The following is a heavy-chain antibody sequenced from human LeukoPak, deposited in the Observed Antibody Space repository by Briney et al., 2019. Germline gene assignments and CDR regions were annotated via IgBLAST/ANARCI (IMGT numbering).Heavy chain of an antibody. CDR2: ISTYNGNT. CDR3: AGVLRYDFWSAYYFDY. CDR1: GYTFNSYD. D-gene: IGHD3-3*01. Sequence: AASVKVSCKASGYTFNSYDISWVRQAPGQGLEWMAWISTYNGNTNYALKVQGRATMTTDTSTSTAYMELRSLRSDDTAVYYCAGVLRYDFWSAYYFDYWGQGTLVTVSS. V-gene: IGHV1-18*01. J-gene: IGHJ4*02.